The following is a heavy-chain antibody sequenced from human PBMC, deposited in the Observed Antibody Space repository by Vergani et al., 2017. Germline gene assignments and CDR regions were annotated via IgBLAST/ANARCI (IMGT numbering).Heavy chain of an antibody. CDR2: SNAGNGNT. CDR1: GYTFTSYA. J-gene: IGHJ4*02. CDR3: ARTPGYSYGYPDFGLDLNFDY. V-gene: IGHV1-3*02. D-gene: IGHD5-18*01. Sequence: QVQLVQSGAEVKKPGASVKVSCKASGYTFTSYAMHWVRQAPGQRLEWMGWSNAGNGNTKYSQEFQGRVTITRDTSASTAYMELSSLRSEDTAVYYCARTPGYSYGYPDFGLDLNFDYWGQGTLVTVSS.